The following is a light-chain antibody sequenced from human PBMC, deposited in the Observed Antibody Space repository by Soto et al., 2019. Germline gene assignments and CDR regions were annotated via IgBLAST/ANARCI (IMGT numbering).Light chain of an antibody. V-gene: IGKV3-20*01. CDR1: QSVSSNY. CDR3: QQYGSSPWT. CDR2: DAS. J-gene: IGKJ1*01. Sequence: IVLTQSPGTLSLSPGERATLSCRASQSVSSNYLAWYQQKPGQAPRLLIYDASSRATGIPDRFSGSGSGTDFTLTISRLEPEDFAVYYCQQYGSSPWTFGQGTKVEIK.